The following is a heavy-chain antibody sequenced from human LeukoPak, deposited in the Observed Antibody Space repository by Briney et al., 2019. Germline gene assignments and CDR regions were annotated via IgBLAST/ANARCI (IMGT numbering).Heavy chain of an antibody. J-gene: IGHJ4*02. Sequence: GGSLRLSCAASGFTFSSYSMNWVRQAPGRGLEWVSSIRFTGSYIYYADSVKGRFTISRDDAKNLLSLQMISLRVEDTAVYYCVRDDRSYGVDYWGQGTPVTVSS. V-gene: IGHV3-21*01. D-gene: IGHD4-17*01. CDR1: GFTFSSYS. CDR3: VRDDRSYGVDY. CDR2: IRFTGSYI.